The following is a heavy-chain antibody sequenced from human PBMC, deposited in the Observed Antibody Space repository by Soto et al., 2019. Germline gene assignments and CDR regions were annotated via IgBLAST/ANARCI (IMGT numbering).Heavy chain of an antibody. Sequence: SLRLSCPASLFTFADYTLSWFLHTPCKLLEWLGFIRNKAYGGTTEYAASVKGRFTISRDDSKSIAYLLMNSLKTEDTAMYYCTRDGRYSGYPPPAFWGQGTLVTVSS. J-gene: IGHJ4*02. CDR2: IRNKAYGGTT. D-gene: IGHD5-12*01. CDR3: TRDGRYSGYPPPAF. V-gene: IGHV3-49*03. CDR1: LFTFADYT.